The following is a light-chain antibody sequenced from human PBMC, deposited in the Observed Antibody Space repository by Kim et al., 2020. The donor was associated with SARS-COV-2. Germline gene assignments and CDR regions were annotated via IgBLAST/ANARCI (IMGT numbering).Light chain of an antibody. V-gene: IGKV1-12*01. CDR2: SAS. CDR1: QNIRSW. Sequence: SIGDRVTITWRASQNIRSWLAWYQQKPGKAPKLLIYSASNLHSAVTSRFSGSGSGTDFTLTISSLQPEDVATYYCQQTSSFPPFAFGPGTKVDIK. J-gene: IGKJ3*01. CDR3: QQTSSFPPFA.